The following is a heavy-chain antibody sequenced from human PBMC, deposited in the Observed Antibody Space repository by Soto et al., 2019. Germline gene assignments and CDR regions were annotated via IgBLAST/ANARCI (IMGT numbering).Heavy chain of an antibody. CDR1: GGTVASSHW. V-gene: IGHV4-4*02. J-gene: IGHJ5*02. D-gene: IGHD2-21*02. Sequence: KTSETLSLTCGVSGGTVASSHWCSWVRQSPGRGLEWIGNVYHTGDTNFNPSLQSRVTFSVDKSNNQLSLRLTSVTAADTAVYFCAREIVTAGGNNYFDPWGPGTLVTVSS. CDR2: VYHTGDT. CDR3: AREIVTAGGNNYFDP.